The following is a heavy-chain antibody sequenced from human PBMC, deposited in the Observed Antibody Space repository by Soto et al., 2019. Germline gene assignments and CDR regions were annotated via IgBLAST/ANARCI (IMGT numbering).Heavy chain of an antibody. D-gene: IGHD6-19*01. CDR1: GFTFSSYD. CDR2: ISGSGGSP. CDR3: AKGVAPISSGWYYFDY. V-gene: IGHV3-23*01. Sequence: EVQLLESGGGLVQPGGSLRLSCAASGFTFSSYDMSWVRQAPGKGLEWLSGISGSGGSPYHVDSVKGRFTISRDNSMNTLYLQMNSLRAEDTAVYYCAKGVAPISSGWYYFDYWGQGTLVTVSS. J-gene: IGHJ4*02.